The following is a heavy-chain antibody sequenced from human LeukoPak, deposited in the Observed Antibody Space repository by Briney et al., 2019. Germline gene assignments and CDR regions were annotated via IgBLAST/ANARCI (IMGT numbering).Heavy chain of an antibody. CDR2: INHSGST. CDR1: GGSISSYY. CDR3: ATRMTTVTPPDY. D-gene: IGHD4-11*01. J-gene: IGHJ4*02. V-gene: IGHV4-34*01. Sequence: PSETLSLTCTVFGGSISSYYWSWIRQPPGKGLEWIGEINHSGSTNYNPSLKSRVTISVDTSKNQFSLKLSSVTAADTAVYYCATRMTTVTPPDYWGQGTLVTVSS.